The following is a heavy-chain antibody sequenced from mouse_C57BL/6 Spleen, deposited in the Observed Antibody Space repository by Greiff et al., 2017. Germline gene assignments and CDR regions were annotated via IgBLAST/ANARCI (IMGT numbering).Heavy chain of an antibody. CDR2: IHPNSGST. V-gene: IGHV1-64*01. Sequence: QVQLQQPGAELVKPGASVKLSCKASGYTFTSYWMHWVKQRPGQGLEWIGMIHPNSGSTNYNEKFKSKATLTVDKSSSTAYMQLSSLTSEDSAVYYCARGGRSSPYYAKDYWGQGTSVTVSS. CDR3: ARGGRSSPYYAKDY. J-gene: IGHJ4*01. D-gene: IGHD1-1*01. CDR1: GYTFTSYW.